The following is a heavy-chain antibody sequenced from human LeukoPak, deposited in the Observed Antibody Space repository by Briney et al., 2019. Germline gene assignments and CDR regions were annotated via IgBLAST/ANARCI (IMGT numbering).Heavy chain of an antibody. Sequence: GGSLRLSCEVSGFTFSSYSMTWVRQVPGKGLEWIAYLTSSSNTFYYADSVRGRFIISRDNARNSLFLQMNSLTADDTAIYYCARELVSLGTGYFDLWGRGTLVTVSS. J-gene: IGHJ2*01. D-gene: IGHD7-27*01. CDR1: GFTFSSYS. CDR2: LTSSSNTF. V-gene: IGHV3-48*01. CDR3: ARELVSLGTGYFDL.